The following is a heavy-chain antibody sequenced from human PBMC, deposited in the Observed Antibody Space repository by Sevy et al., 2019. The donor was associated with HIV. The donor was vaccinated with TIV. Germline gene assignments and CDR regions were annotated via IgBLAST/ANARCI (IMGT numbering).Heavy chain of an antibody. J-gene: IGHJ4*02. V-gene: IGHV3-11*06. Sequence: GGSLRLSCPASGFTLSDYYMSWIRQAPGKGLEWVSYISSGSSYTNYADSVKGRFTISRDNARNSLYLQMNSLRAEDTAVYYCAKDSRVYSSSHFDYWGQGIRVTVSS. CDR2: ISSGSSYT. CDR3: AKDSRVYSSSHFDY. D-gene: IGHD6-13*01. CDR1: GFTLSDYY.